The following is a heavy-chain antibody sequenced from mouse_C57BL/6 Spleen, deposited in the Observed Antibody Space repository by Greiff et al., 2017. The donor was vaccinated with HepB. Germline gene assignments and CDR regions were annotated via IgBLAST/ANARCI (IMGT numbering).Heavy chain of an antibody. CDR2: IYPGSGNT. J-gene: IGHJ4*01. CDR1: GYSFTSYY. Sequence: VQLQQSGPELVKPGASVKISCKASGYSFTSYYIHWVKQRPGQGLEWIGWIYPGSGNTKYNEKFKGKATLTADTSSSTAYMQLSSLTSEDSAVYYCAGSSPHYYAMDYWGQGTSVTVSS. CDR3: AGSSPHYYAMDY. D-gene: IGHD1-1*01. V-gene: IGHV1-66*01.